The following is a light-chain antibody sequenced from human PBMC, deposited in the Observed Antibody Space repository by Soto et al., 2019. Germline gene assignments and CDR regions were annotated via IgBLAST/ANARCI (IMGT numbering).Light chain of an antibody. V-gene: IGLV2-11*01. CDR2: DAN. CDR3: CSYAGGNKLL. J-gene: IGLJ2*01. Sequence: QSALTQPRSVSGSPGQSVTISCTGTSSDVGGYNYVSWYQQHPGKVPKLMIDDANRRPSGVPDRFSGSKSGNTASLSISGLQAEDEADYYCCSYAGGNKLLFGGGTKLTVL. CDR1: SSDVGGYNY.